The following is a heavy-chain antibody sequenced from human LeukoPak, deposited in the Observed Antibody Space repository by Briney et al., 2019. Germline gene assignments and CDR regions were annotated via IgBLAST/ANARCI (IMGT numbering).Heavy chain of an antibody. CDR1: GFSFSSYS. CDR3: AREMTGYTSSATDY. CDR2: ISSSGST. Sequence: PGGSLRLSCAASGFSFSSYSMNWVRQAPGKGLEWLSYISSSGSTFYADSVQGRFTISRDNAKNSLYLEMNSLRVEDTALYYCAREMTGYTSSATDYWGQGTLVTVSS. V-gene: IGHV3-48*01. J-gene: IGHJ4*02. D-gene: IGHD6-13*01.